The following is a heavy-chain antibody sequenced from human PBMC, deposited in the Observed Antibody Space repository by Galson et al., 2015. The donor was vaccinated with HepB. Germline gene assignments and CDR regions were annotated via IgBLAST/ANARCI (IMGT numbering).Heavy chain of an antibody. CDR1: GFIFDDYG. CDR3: VRGGFWSGYLGLDYYYFYYMDV. J-gene: IGHJ6*03. D-gene: IGHD3-3*01. CDR2: INRNGGFT. V-gene: IGHV3-20*04. Sequence: SLRLSCAASGFIFDDYGMSWVRQSPGKGLEWVSGINRNGGFTAYADSVKGRFTISRDNAKNSLYLQTNSLRADDTALYYCVRGGFWSGYLGLDYYYFYYMDVWGKGTTVTVSS.